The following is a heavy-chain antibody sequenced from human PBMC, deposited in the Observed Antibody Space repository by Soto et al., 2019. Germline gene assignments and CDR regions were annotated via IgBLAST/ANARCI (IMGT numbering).Heavy chain of an antibody. CDR2: IYYSGST. D-gene: IGHD3-22*01. CDR1: GGSISSGFYY. V-gene: IGHV4-31*03. Sequence: TSETLSLTCTVSGGSISSGFYYWSWIRQHPGKGLEWIGYIYYSGSTYYNPSLKSRVTISVDTSKNQFSLKLSSVTAEDTAVYYCARDPVRSWGYYDSSGYSDYWGQGTLVTVSS. J-gene: IGHJ4*02. CDR3: ARDPVRSWGYYDSSGYSDY.